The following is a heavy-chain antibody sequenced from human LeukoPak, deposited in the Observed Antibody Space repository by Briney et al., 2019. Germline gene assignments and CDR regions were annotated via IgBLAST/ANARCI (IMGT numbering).Heavy chain of an antibody. D-gene: IGHD3-3*01. CDR1: GFTFSSYS. J-gene: IGHJ3*02. CDR3: ARLSFWFFKI. V-gene: IGHV3-48*04. Sequence: GGSLRLPCAASGFTFSSYSMNWVRQAPGKGLEWVSYISSSSSTIHYADSVKGRFTISRDNAKNSLYLQMRSLRVEDTAVYFCARLSFWFFKIWGKGKMVPVSS. CDR2: ISSSSSTI.